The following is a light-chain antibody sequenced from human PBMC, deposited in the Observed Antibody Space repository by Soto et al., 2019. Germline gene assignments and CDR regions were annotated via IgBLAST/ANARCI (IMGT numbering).Light chain of an antibody. CDR2: SAS. CDR3: QKSYSTPCT. V-gene: IGKV1-39*01. Sequence: DIQMTQSPSSLSASVGDRVTITCRASQSISNYLNWYQQKPGTAPELLIYSASSLQSRVPSRFSGRGSGTDFTLTISILQPEDFATYYCQKSYSTPCTFGHGTKVEIK. J-gene: IGKJ1*01. CDR1: QSISNY.